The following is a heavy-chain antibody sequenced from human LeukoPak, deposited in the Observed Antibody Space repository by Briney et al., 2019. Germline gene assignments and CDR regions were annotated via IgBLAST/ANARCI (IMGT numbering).Heavy chain of an antibody. CDR3: AREDRTTVTNPVDY. D-gene: IGHD4-17*01. Sequence: GGSLGLSCAASGFTFSSFWMHWVRQAPGKGLVWVSRINSDGSSTSYADSVKGRFTISRDNAKNTLYLQMNSLRDEDTAVYYCAREDRTTVTNPVDYWGQGTLVTVSS. CDR2: INSDGSST. V-gene: IGHV3-74*01. J-gene: IGHJ4*02. CDR1: GFTFSSFW.